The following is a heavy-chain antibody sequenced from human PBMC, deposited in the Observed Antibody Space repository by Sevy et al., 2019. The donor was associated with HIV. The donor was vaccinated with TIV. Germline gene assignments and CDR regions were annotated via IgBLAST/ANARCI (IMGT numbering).Heavy chain of an antibody. CDR2: ISYDGVNQ. Sequence: GGSLRLSCAASGFSFSYYPMHWVRQAPGKGLEWVALISYDGVNQYYAASVKGRFTVSRVNSKNTLYMEMNNLRPEDTAVYYCARVVGRGAYLIYAYLDYWGQGTLVTVSS. D-gene: IGHD2-15*01. CDR3: ARVVGRGAYLIYAYLDY. CDR1: GFSFSYYP. V-gene: IGHV3-30*01. J-gene: IGHJ4*02.